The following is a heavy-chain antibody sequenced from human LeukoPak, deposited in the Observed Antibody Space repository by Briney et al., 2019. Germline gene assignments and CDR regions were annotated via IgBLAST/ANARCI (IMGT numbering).Heavy chain of an antibody. CDR2: IYHSGST. CDR1: GGSISSGGYY. V-gene: IGHV4-30-2*01. CDR3: ARASTSADAFDI. Sequence: PSETLSLTCTVSGGSISSGGYYWSWIRQPPGKGLEWIGYIYHSGSTYYNPSLKSRVTISVDRSKNQFSLKLSSVTAADTAVYYCARASTSADAFDIWGQGQWSPSLQ. J-gene: IGHJ3*02. D-gene: IGHD2-2*01.